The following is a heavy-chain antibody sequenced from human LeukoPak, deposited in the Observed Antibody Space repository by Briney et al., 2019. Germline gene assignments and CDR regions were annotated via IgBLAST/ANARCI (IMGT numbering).Heavy chain of an antibody. CDR1: GGSISSYY. CDR2: IYYSGST. CDR3: ARGVFRYFDY. Sequence: PSETLSLTYTVSGGSISSYYWGWIRPPPGKGPEWIGYIYYSGSTNYNPSLKSRVTISVDTSKNQFSLKLSSVTAADTAVYYCARGVFRYFDYWGQGTLVTVSS. D-gene: IGHD6-13*01. V-gene: IGHV4-59*01. J-gene: IGHJ4*02.